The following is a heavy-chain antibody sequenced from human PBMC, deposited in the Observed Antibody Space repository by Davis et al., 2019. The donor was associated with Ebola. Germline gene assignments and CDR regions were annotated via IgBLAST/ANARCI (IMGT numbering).Heavy chain of an antibody. J-gene: IGHJ5*02. CDR3: ARDPPGP. V-gene: IGHV1-69*04. Sequence: AASVKVSCKASGDTFNIYPISWVRQAPGQGLEWMGRIIPIVGIGDYAQSFRGRVTITADKSTSTVYLELSSLISDDTAVYFCARDPPGPWGQGTPVTVSS. D-gene: IGHD3-10*01. CDR2: IIPIVGIG. CDR1: GDTFNIYP.